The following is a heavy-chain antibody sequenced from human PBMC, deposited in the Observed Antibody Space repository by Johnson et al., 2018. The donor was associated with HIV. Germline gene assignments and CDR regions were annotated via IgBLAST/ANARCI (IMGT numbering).Heavy chain of an antibody. J-gene: IGHJ3*02. CDR2: ISGSGSST. CDR1: EFTVSSNY. D-gene: IGHD6-13*01. Sequence: EQLVESGGGLVQPGGSLRLSCAASEFTVSSNYMSWVRQAPGKGLEWVSTISGSGSSTYYADSVKGRFTISRDNSKNTLYLQMNSLRAEDTALYYCAKDMSRIAAGSDAFDIWGQGTMVTVSS. V-gene: IGHV3-23*04. CDR3: AKDMSRIAAGSDAFDI.